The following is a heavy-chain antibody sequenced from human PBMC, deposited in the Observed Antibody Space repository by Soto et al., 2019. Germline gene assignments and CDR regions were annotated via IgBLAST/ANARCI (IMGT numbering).Heavy chain of an antibody. CDR3: ARRVDFPHYMDV. V-gene: IGHV4-4*08. Sequence: QVQLQESGPGLVKPSETLSLTCTVSGDSISPYYWTWIREPPGKGQEFIGCVKASGTSTYNPSLESRVTMSVDTSKNHFSLRLQSVIDADTAVYYCARRVDFPHYMDVWGKGTTVTVSS. D-gene: IGHD5-12*01. J-gene: IGHJ6*03. CDR2: VKASGTS. CDR1: GDSISPYY.